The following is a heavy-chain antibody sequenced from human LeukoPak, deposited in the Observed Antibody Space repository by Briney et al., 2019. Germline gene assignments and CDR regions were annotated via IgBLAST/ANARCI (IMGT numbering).Heavy chain of an antibody. CDR3: ASTTYYDILTGYRHGMDV. D-gene: IGHD3-9*01. Sequence: ASVTVSCTASGGTFSSYAISWVRQAPGQGLEWMGGIIPIFGTANYAQKFQGRVTITADESTSTAYMELSSLRSEDTAVYYCASTTYYDILTGYRHGMDVWGQGTTVTVSS. V-gene: IGHV1-69*13. CDR2: IIPIFGTA. CDR1: GGTFSSYA. J-gene: IGHJ6*02.